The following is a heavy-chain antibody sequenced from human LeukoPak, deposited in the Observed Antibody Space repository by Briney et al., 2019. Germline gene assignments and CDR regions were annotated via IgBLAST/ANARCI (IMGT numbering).Heavy chain of an antibody. CDR1: GGSISSSSYY. D-gene: IGHD6-19*01. CDR3: ARSAGRPWLAPSPFDY. V-gene: IGHV4-39*07. CDR2: IYYSGST. Sequence: SETLSLTCTVSGGSISSSSYYWGWIRQPPGKGLEWIGSIYYSGSTYYNPSLKSRVTMSVDTSKNQFSLKLNSVTAADTAVYYCARSAGRPWLAPSPFDYWGQGTLVTVSS. J-gene: IGHJ4*02.